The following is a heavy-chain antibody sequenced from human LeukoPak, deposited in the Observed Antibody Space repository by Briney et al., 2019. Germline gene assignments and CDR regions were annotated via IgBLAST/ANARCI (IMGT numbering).Heavy chain of an antibody. D-gene: IGHD3-10*01. J-gene: IGHJ4*02. CDR1: GYTFTGYY. Sequence: ASVKVSCKASGYTFTGYYIHWVRQAPGQGLEWMGWINPNSGGTSCAQKFQGTVTMTTDTSISTAFMELSRLTSDDTAVYYCARDLGGSGEDYWGQGTLVTVPS. CDR2: INPNSGGT. CDR3: ARDLGGSGEDY. V-gene: IGHV1-2*02.